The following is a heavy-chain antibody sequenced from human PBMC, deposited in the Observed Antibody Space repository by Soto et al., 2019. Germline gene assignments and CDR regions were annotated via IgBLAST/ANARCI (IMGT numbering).Heavy chain of an antibody. CDR2: MYHSGIT. CDR1: GYSIGRGYF. J-gene: IGHJ6*02. CDR3: ARSMYSTSAQLYYGMDV. Sequence: SETLSLTCAVSGYSIGRGYFWGWIRQPPGKGLEWIGSMYHSGITYYKLSLKSRVTISVDTSKNQLSMKLISATAADTAVYYCARSMYSTSAQLYYGMDVWGQGTTVTVSS. V-gene: IGHV4-38-2*01. D-gene: IGHD6-6*01.